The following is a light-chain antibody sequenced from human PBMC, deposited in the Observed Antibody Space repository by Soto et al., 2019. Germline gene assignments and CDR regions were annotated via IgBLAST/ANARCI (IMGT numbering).Light chain of an antibody. CDR2: DVT. J-gene: IGLJ2*01. CDR3: CSFAGSYTFVI. Sequence: QSALTQPRSVSGSPGQSVTISCTGTSSDVGGYNYVSWYQHRPGKAPKLMIHDVTKRPSGAPDRFSGSKSGNTASLTISGLQAEDEADYYCCSFAGSYTFVIFGGGTKLTVL. V-gene: IGLV2-11*01. CDR1: SSDVGGYNY.